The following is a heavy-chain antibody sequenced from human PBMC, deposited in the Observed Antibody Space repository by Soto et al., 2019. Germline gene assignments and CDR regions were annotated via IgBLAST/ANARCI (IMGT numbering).Heavy chain of an antibody. CDR3: AAYLTPYTFDY. V-gene: IGHV4-4*02. J-gene: IGHJ4*02. D-gene: IGHD2-21*01. CDR2: IHPSGTA. CDR1: IRINNW. Sequence: SETLSLTCAVSIRINNWLSWVRQPPGKGLEWIGEIHPSGTARYSSSLKSRVTISVVQSNIQFSLTLSSVTAADTAVYYCAAYLTPYTFDYWGQGALVTVSS.